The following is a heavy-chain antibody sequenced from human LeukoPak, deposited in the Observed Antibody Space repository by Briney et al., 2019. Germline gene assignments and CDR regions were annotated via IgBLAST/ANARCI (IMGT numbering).Heavy chain of an antibody. CDR2: IYPRDSNT. Sequence: GESLKISCEGSGYEFTSYWIAWVRQMPGKGLEWMGIIYPRDSNTIYSPSFQGQVTISVDTSINTAYLQWISLKASDTAMYYCARHPIAAGGAYNWFDPWGQGTLVTVSS. CDR3: ARHPIAAGGAYNWFDP. J-gene: IGHJ5*02. CDR1: GYEFTSYW. D-gene: IGHD6-13*01. V-gene: IGHV5-51*01.